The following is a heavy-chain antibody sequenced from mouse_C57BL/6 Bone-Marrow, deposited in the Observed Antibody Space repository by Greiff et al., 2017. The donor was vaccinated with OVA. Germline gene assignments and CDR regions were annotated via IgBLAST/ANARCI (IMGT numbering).Heavy chain of an antibody. V-gene: IGHV1-66*01. Sequence: QVQLKESGPELVKPGASVKISCKASGYSFTSYYIHWVKQRPGQGLEWIGWIYPGSGNTKYNEKFKGKATLTADTSSSTAYMQLSSLTSEDSAVYYCARRYYYAMDYWGQGTSVTVSS. CDR2: IYPGSGNT. J-gene: IGHJ4*01. CDR1: GYSFTSYY. CDR3: ARRYYYAMDY.